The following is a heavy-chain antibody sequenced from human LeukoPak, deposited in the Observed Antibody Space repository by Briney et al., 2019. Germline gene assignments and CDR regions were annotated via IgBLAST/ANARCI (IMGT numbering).Heavy chain of an antibody. V-gene: IGHV1-69*04. CDR1: GGTFSSYA. CDR3: AYDYYDSSGYYFEGGY. CDR2: IIPIFGIA. J-gene: IGHJ4*02. Sequence: GSSVKVSCKASGGTFSSYAISWVRQAPGQVLEWMGRIIPIFGIANYAQKFQGRVTITADKSTSTAYMELSSLRSEDTAVYYCAYDYYDSSGYYFEGGYWGQGTLVTVSS. D-gene: IGHD3-22*01.